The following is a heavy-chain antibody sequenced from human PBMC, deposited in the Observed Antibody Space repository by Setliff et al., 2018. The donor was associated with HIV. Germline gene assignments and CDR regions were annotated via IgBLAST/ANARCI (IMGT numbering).Heavy chain of an antibody. V-gene: IGHV1-69*05. Sequence: SVKVSCKASGGTFSSYAISWVRQAPGQGLEWMGGIIPIFGTLNYAQKFQGRVTITTDASTSTAYMELSSLRSEDTAVYYCARDSPGDSPYPYDYGDYDYYYYYMDVWGKGTTVTVSS. CDR2: IIPIFGTL. D-gene: IGHD4-17*01. J-gene: IGHJ6*03. CDR3: ARDSPGDSPYPYDYGDYDYYYYYMDV. CDR1: GGTFSSYA.